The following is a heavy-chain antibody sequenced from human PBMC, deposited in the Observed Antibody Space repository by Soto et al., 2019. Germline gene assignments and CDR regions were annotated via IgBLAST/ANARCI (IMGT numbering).Heavy chain of an antibody. V-gene: IGHV3-23*01. CDR2: ISGSGGST. D-gene: IGHD6-19*01. CDR1: GFTFSSYA. CDR3: AKDATIAVAPNDAFDI. Sequence: GGSLRLSCAASGFTFSSYAMSWVRQAPGKGLEWVSAISGSGGSTYYADSVKGRFTISRDNSKNTLYLRMNSLRAEDTAVYYCAKDATIAVAPNDAFDIWGQGTMVTVSS. J-gene: IGHJ3*02.